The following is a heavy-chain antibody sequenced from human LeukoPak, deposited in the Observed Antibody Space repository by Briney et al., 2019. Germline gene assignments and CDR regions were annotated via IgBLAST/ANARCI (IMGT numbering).Heavy chain of an antibody. CDR3: ARDEDWGSFDY. Sequence: SETLSLTCAVHGGSFSGYYWTWIRQPPGKGLEWIGQINHSGSTDFNPSLKSRVTISVDTSKSQFSLKLSSVTAADTAVYYCARDEDWGSFDYWGQGTLVTVSS. D-gene: IGHD7-27*01. CDR2: INHSGST. J-gene: IGHJ4*02. V-gene: IGHV4-34*01. CDR1: GGSFSGYY.